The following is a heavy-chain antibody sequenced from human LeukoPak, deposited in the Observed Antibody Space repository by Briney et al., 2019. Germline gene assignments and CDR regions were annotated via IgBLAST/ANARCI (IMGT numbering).Heavy chain of an antibody. D-gene: IGHD6-13*01. CDR3: ARDRSSSYYMDV. CDR1: GFTFSSYA. V-gene: IGHV3-30*01. Sequence: PGGSLRLSCAASGFTFSSYAMHWVRQAPGKGLEWVAVISYDGSNKYYADSVKGRFTISRDNSENTLYLQMNSLRAEDTAVYYCARDRSSSYYMDVRGKGTTVTVSS. CDR2: ISYDGSNK. J-gene: IGHJ6*03.